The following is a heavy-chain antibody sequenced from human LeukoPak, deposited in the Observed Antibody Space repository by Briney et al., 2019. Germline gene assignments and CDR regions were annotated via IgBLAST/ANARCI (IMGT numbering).Heavy chain of an antibody. D-gene: IGHD3-3*01. CDR3: ARSTGGYDFWSGRPQRAWFDP. J-gene: IGHJ5*02. V-gene: IGHV4-34*01. CDR2: INHSGST. Sequence: PSETLSLTCAVYGGSFSGYYWSWIRQPPGKGLEWIGEINHSGSTNYNPSLKSRVTISVDTSKNQFSLKLSSVTAADTAVYYCARSTGGYDFWSGRPQRAWFDPWGQGTLVTVSS. CDR1: GGSFSGYY.